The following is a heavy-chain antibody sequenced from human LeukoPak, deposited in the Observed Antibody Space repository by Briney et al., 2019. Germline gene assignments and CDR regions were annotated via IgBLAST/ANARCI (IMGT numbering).Heavy chain of an antibody. CDR3: ARGYGGNSDY. D-gene: IGHD4-23*01. V-gene: IGHV5-10-1*01. CDR1: GYSFTSYW. CDR2: IDPSDSYS. Sequence: GASLQISCKGSGYSFTSYWISWVRQLPGKGLEWMGKIDPSDSYSNYSPSFQGHVTISVDKSISTAYLQWSSLKASDTAMYYCARGYGGNSDYWGQGTLVTVSS. J-gene: IGHJ4*02.